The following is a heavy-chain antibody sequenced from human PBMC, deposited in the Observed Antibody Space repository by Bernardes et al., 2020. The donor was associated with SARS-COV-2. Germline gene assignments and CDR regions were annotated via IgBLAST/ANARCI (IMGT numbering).Heavy chain of an antibody. CDR3: TRKYGHSYGMDV. Sequence: GVSLRLSCVDSGFTFSGYWMHWVRQAPGQGPVWLSRFNPHGSGPIYADSVKGRFTISRDNAKNTVYLQMNSLRLDDTAVYYCTRKYGHSYGMDVWGQGTTVTVSS. D-gene: IGHD2-8*01. J-gene: IGHJ6*02. CDR2: FNPHGSGP. CDR1: GFTFSGYW. V-gene: IGHV3-74*01.